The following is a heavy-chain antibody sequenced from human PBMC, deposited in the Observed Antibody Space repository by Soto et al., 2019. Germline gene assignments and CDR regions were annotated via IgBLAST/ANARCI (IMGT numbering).Heavy chain of an antibody. V-gene: IGHV4-4*07. CDR3: ARESGDNWGYEGH. J-gene: IGHJ4*02. CDR2: IYASGNI. D-gene: IGHD7-27*01. CDR1: GGSISGYS. Sequence: PSETLSLTXTVSGGSISGYSWSWIRQSGGKGLEWIGRIYASGNIHFNPSLKSRVTMSVDTSKNQFSLNLMSVAAADTAVYYCARESGDNWGYEGHWGQVTQVTVSS.